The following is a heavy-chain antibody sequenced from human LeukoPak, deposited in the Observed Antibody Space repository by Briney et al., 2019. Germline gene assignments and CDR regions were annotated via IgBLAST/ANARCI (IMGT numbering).Heavy chain of an antibody. J-gene: IGHJ4*02. CDR2: IYYSGST. CDR1: GGSISSYY. CDR3: ARTPVYYDSSGYPGGFDY. D-gene: IGHD3-22*01. Sequence: SETLSLTCTVSGGSISSYYWSWIRQPPGKGLEWIGYIYYSGSTNYNPSLKSRVTISVDTSKNQFSLKLSSVTATDTAVDYCARTPVYYDSSGYPGGFDYWGQGTLVTVSS. V-gene: IGHV4-59*01.